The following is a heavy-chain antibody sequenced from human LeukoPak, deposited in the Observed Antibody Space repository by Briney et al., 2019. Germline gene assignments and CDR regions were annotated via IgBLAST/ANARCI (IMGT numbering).Heavy chain of an antibody. CDR1: GGSIGNYY. V-gene: IGHV4-59*01. CDR2: IYYSGST. D-gene: IGHD1-1*01. Sequence: SETLSLTCTVSGGSIGNYYWSWIRQPPGQGLECLGYIYYSGSTNYSPSPRSRLTMSLDTSKNQFSLKLSSVTAADTAVYYCARAGTNWSSGCFFDYWGQGALVTVSS. CDR3: ARAGTNWSSGCFFDY. J-gene: IGHJ4*02.